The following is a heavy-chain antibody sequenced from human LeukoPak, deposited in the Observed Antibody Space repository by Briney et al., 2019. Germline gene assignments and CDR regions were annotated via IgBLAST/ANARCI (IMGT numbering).Heavy chain of an antibody. CDR2: ISGSGGST. V-gene: IGHV3-23*01. Sequence: GGSLRLSCAASGFTFSSYAMSWVRQAPGKGLEWVSAISGSGGSTYYADSVKGRFTISRDNSKNTLYLQMNSLRAEDTAVYYCARDLSRHSSGYEDIDYWGQGTLVTVSS. CDR1: GFTFSSYA. CDR3: ARDLSRHSSGYEDIDY. D-gene: IGHD5-12*01. J-gene: IGHJ4*02.